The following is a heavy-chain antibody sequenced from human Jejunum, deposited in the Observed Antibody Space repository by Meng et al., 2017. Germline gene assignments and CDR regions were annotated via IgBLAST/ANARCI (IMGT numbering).Heavy chain of an antibody. Sequence: QGQLFQSGAEVEKAVATVRVSCKASGNTFGTYLIHWMRQAPGLGLEWIGWINTDNGDTQYSQTFQGRVTITRDTSASTTYMELSSLRSEDTAVYFCARERQTSGEDYWGQGTLVTVSS. CDR1: GNTFGTYL. CDR3: ARERQTSGEDY. J-gene: IGHJ4*02. CDR2: INTDNGDT. D-gene: IGHD2-15*01. V-gene: IGHV1-3*04.